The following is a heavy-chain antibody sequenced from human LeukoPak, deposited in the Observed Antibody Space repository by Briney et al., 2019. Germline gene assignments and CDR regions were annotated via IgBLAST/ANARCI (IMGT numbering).Heavy chain of an antibody. CDR2: IIPILGIA. V-gene: IGHV1-69*04. CDR1: GGTFSSYA. D-gene: IGHD3-10*01. Sequence: SVKVSCTASGGTFSSYAISWVRQAPGQGLEWMGRIIPILGIANYAQKFQGRVTITADTSTSTAYMELRSLRSDDTAVYYCARDHGDWFGELSLDYWGQGTLVTVSS. CDR3: ARDHGDWFGELSLDY. J-gene: IGHJ4*02.